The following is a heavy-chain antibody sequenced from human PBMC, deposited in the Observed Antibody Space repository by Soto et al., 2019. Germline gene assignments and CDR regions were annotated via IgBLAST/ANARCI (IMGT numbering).Heavy chain of an antibody. J-gene: IGHJ5*02. V-gene: IGHV4-30-4*01. Sequence: SETLSLTCTVSSGSISSGDYYWSWIRQPPGKGLEWIGYIYYSGSTYYNPSLKSRVTISVDTSKNQFSLRLSSVTAADTAVYYCARGWIQLYLSWFDPWGQGTLVTVSS. CDR1: SGSISSGDYY. D-gene: IGHD5-18*01. CDR3: ARGWIQLYLSWFDP. CDR2: IYYSGST.